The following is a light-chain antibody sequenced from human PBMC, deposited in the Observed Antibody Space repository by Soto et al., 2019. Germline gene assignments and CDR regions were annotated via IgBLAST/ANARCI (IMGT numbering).Light chain of an antibody. J-gene: IGLJ3*02. CDR1: SSDVGAYND. CDR3: SSFASSNTGV. V-gene: IGLV2-8*01. Sequence: QSVLTQPPSASGSPGQSVTISCTGTSSDVGAYNDVSWYQQHAGKAPKLVIYEVTKRPSGVPDRFSGSKSANTASLTVSGLQAEDEADYYCSSFASSNTGVFGGGTKLTVL. CDR2: EVT.